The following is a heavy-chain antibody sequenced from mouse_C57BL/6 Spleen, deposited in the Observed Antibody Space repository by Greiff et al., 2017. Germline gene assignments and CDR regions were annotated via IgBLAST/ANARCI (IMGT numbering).Heavy chain of an antibody. CDR3: ITGSSYYFDY. CDR1: GFNIKDDY. J-gene: IGHJ2*01. V-gene: IGHV14-4*01. CDR2: IDPENGDT. D-gene: IGHD1-1*01. Sequence: EVQLQQSGAELVRPGASVKLSCTASGFNIKDDYMHWVKQRPEQGLEWIGWIDPENGDTEYASKFQGKATITADTSSNTAYLQLSSLTSEDTAVYYCITGSSYYFDYWGQGTTLTVSS.